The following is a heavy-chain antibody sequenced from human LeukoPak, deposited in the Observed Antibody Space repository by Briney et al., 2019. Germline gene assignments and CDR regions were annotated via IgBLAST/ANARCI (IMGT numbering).Heavy chain of an antibody. CDR2: IYTSGST. CDR3: ARDLGIKSWWPPFDY. V-gene: IGHV4-4*07. Sequence: PSETLSLTCTVSGGSISSYYWSWIRQPAGKGLEWIGRIYTSGSTNYNPSPKSRVTMSVDTSKNQFSLKLSSVTAADTAVYYCARDLGIKSWWPPFDYWGQGTLVTVSS. D-gene: IGHD2-15*01. J-gene: IGHJ4*02. CDR1: GGSISSYY.